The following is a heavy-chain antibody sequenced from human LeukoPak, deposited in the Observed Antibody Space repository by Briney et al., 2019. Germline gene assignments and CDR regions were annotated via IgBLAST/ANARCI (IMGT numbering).Heavy chain of an antibody. CDR1: GGSFSGCY. CDR2: INHSGST. D-gene: IGHD2-15*01. CDR3: ARVDTYIVVVVAATHNWFDP. Sequence: PSETLSLTCAVYGGSFSGCYWSWIRQPPGKGLEWIGEINHSGSTNYNPSLKSRVTISVDTSKNQFSLKLSSVTAADTAVYYCARVDTYIVVVVAATHNWFDPWGQGTLVTVSS. J-gene: IGHJ5*02. V-gene: IGHV4-34*01.